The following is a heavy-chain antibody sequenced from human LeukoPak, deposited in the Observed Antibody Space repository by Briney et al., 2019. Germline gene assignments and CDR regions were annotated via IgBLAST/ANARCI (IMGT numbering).Heavy chain of an antibody. D-gene: IGHD3-3*01. CDR3: AKDRSVGVAIYYYYGMDV. V-gene: IGHV3-23*01. Sequence: GASLRLSCAASGFTFSSYAMSWVRQAPGKGLEWASTISGSGGSTYYADSGKGRFTISRDNSKNTLYLQMNSLRVEDTAVYYCAKDRSVGVAIYYYYGMDVWGQGTTVTVSS. CDR1: GFTFSSYA. CDR2: ISGSGGST. J-gene: IGHJ6*02.